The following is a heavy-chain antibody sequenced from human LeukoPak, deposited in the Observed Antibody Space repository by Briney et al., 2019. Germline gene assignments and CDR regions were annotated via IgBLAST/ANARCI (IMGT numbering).Heavy chain of an antibody. CDR1: GGSISSYY. D-gene: IGHD5-18*01. V-gene: IGHV4-59*01. Sequence: SETLSLTCTVSGGSISSYYWSWVRQPPGKGLEWIGYIYYSGSTNYNPSLTSRVTISIDTSKNQFSLKLSSVTAADTAVYYCARGENGYETDFDYWGQGTLVTVSS. CDR2: IYYSGST. CDR3: ARGENGYETDFDY. J-gene: IGHJ4*02.